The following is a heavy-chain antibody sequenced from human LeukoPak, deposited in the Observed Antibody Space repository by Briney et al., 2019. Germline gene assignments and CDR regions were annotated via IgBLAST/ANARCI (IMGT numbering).Heavy chain of an antibody. J-gene: IGHJ3*02. CDR3: ARDHPYDSRSGDAFDI. CDR1: GYTFTSYY. V-gene: IGHV1-46*01. D-gene: IGHD3-22*01. CDR2: INPSGGST. Sequence: ASVKVSCKASGYTFTSYYMHWVRQAPGQGLEWMGIINPSGGSTSYAQKFQGRVTMTRDTSTSTVYMELSSPRSEDTDVYYCARDHPYDSRSGDAFDIWGQGTMVTVSS.